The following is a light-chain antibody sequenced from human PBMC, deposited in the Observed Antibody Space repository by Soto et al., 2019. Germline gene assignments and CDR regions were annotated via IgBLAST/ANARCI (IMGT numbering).Light chain of an antibody. Sequence: DIQMTQSPSSLSASVGDRVTITCRTSQNISSYLNWYQQKPGKAPKVLIYAASSLQSGVPSRFSGSGFGTDFTLTISSLQPEDFATYYCQQSDSNPLYTFGQGTKLEIK. CDR1: QNISSY. V-gene: IGKV1-39*01. CDR2: AAS. CDR3: QQSDSNPLYT. J-gene: IGKJ2*01.